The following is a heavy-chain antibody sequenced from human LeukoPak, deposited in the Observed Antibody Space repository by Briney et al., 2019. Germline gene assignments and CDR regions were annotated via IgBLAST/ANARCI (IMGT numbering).Heavy chain of an antibody. CDR2: IGTAGDT. Sequence: PGGSLRLSCAASGFTFSSYDMHWVRQTTGKGLEWVSAIGTAGDTYYPGSVEGRFTISRENAKNSLYLQMNSLRAGDTAVYYCARVQGLDFRWYFDLWGRGTLVTVSS. CDR3: ARVQGLDFRWYFDL. CDR1: GFTFSSYD. V-gene: IGHV3-13*01. J-gene: IGHJ2*01.